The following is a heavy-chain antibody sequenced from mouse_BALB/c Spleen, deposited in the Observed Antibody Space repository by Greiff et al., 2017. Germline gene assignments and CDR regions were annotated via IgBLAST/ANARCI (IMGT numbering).Heavy chain of an antibody. CDR1: GYSITSDYA. V-gene: IGHV3-2*02. Sequence: DVKLVESGPGLVKPSQSLSLTCTVTGYSITSDYAWNWIRQFPGNKLEWMGYISYSGSTSYNPSLKSRISITRDTSKNQFFLQLNSVTTEDTATYYCATSPFAYWGQGTLVTVSA. CDR3: ATSPFAY. CDR2: ISYSGST. J-gene: IGHJ3*01.